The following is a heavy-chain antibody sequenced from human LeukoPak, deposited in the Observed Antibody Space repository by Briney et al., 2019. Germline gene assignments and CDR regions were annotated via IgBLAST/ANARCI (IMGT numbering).Heavy chain of an antibody. V-gene: IGHV1-2*02. CDR3: ARGFQEKTYYHYYYMDV. CDR2: INPNSGDT. J-gene: IGHJ6*03. CDR1: GYTFTDYY. Sequence: ASVKVSCKASGYTFTDYYMHWVRQAPGQGLEWMGWINPNSGDTEYAQKFQGRVTLTRDTSISTAYMELSSLRSDDTAVYYCARGFQEKTYYHYYYMDVWAKGTTVTVSS.